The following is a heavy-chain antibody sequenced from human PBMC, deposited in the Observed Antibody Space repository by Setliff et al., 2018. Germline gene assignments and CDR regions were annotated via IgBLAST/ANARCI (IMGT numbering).Heavy chain of an antibody. CDR2: IIPIFGTA. Sequence: SVKVSCKASGYTFTSYGFSWVRQAPGQGLEWMGGIIPIFGTANYAQKFQGRVTITADKSTSTAYMELSSLRSEDTAVYYCAAEGRVGVPAANYYYYYGMDVWGQGTTVTVSS. CDR1: GYTFTSYG. J-gene: IGHJ6*02. V-gene: IGHV1-69*06. CDR3: AAEGRVGVPAANYYYYYGMDV. D-gene: IGHD2-2*01.